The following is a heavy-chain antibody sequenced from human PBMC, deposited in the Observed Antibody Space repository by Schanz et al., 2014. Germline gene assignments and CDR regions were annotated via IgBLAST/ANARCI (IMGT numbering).Heavy chain of an antibody. CDR1: GFTFSSYG. J-gene: IGHJ4*02. CDR3: AKSMYSTSWAFDF. Sequence: VQLVESGGGVVQPGRSLRLSCAASGFTFSSYGMHWVRQAPGKGLEWVAVIWYDGNNKYYADSVKGRFTISRDNSKNTLYVQMNSLRAEDTAVYYCAKSMYSTSWAFDFWGQGAQVTVSS. V-gene: IGHV3-33*06. CDR2: IWYDGNNK. D-gene: IGHD2-2*01.